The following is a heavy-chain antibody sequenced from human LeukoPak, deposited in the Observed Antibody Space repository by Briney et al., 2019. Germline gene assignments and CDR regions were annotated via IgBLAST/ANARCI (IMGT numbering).Heavy chain of an antibody. Sequence: PSETLSLTCADSGASISSNWWNWVRQPPGKGLEWIGEIHHSGSANYNPSLKSRVTISLDTSENHFSLRLSSVTAADTAVYYCVRDRGEFSYSHDYWGQGTLVTVSS. CDR2: IHHSGSA. CDR3: VRDRGEFSYSHDY. D-gene: IGHD1-26*01. CDR1: GASISSNW. J-gene: IGHJ4*02. V-gene: IGHV4-4*02.